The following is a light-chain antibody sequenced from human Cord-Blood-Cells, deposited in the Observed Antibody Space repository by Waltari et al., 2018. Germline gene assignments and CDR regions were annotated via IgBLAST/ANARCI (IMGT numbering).Light chain of an antibody. CDR2: DVS. J-gene: IGLJ1*01. CDR1: SSDVGGYNY. Sequence: QSALPQPRSVSGSPGQSAPFSCTRPSSDVGGYNYVSWYQQHPGKAPKLMIYDVSKRPSGVPDRFSGSKSGNTASLTISGLQAEDEADYYCCSYAGSYTYVFGTGTKVTVL. CDR3: CSYAGSYTYV. V-gene: IGLV2-11*01.